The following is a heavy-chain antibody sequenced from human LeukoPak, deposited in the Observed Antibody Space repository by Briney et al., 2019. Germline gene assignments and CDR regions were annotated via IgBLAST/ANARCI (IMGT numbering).Heavy chain of an antibody. Sequence: GASVKVSCKASGYTFTSFAIHWVRQAPGQRLEWMGWINAGNGNTKYSQKFQGRVTITRDTSASTAYMELSSLRSEDTAVYYCARGRRDGYNYYYYYGMDVWGQGTTVTVSS. CDR3: ARGRRDGYNYYYYYGMDV. CDR1: GYTFTSFA. J-gene: IGHJ6*02. V-gene: IGHV1-3*01. CDR2: INAGNGNT. D-gene: IGHD5-24*01.